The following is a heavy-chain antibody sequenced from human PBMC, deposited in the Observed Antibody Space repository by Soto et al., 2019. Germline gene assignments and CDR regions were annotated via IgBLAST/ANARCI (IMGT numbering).Heavy chain of an antibody. V-gene: IGHV4-39*01. Sequence: SETLSLTCTVSCGSISSSGYYWGWIRQPPGKGLEWIGSIYYSGSTYYNPSLKSRVTISVDTSKNQFSLKLSSVTAADTAGYYWARHTPAISISDHWGEETLVTVS. CDR1: CGSISSSGYY. D-gene: IGHD2-15*01. CDR3: ARHTPAISISDH. CDR2: IYYSGST. J-gene: IGHJ4*02.